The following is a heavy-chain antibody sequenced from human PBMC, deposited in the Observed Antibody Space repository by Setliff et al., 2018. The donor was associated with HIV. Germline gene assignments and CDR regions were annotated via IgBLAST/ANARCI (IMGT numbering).Heavy chain of an antibody. Sequence: SETLSLTCTVSGGSISSSSYYWGWIRQPPGTGPEWIGSIYYSGGTYYNPSLKSRVTISVDTSKNQFSLKLSSVTAADTAVYYCARLYSSSSGLDYYYYYMDVWGKGTTVTVSS. V-gene: IGHV4-39*01. CDR3: ARLYSSSSGLDYYYYYMDV. CDR1: GGSISSSSYY. J-gene: IGHJ6*03. D-gene: IGHD6-6*01. CDR2: IYYSGGT.